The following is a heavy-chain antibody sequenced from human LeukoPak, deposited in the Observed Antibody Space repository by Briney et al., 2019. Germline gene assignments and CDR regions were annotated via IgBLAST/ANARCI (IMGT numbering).Heavy chain of an antibody. CDR2: MNPKSGNT. CDR1: GYTFINYD. CDR3: ARVGYYESSGYYEY. V-gene: IGHV1-8*01. D-gene: IGHD3-22*01. Sequence: ASVKVSCKTSGYTFINYDINWVRQATGQGLEWMGWMNPKSGNTGSAQRFQGRVTMTRDTSISTAYMELSSLASEDTAVYYCARVGYYESSGYYEYWGQGTLVTVSS. J-gene: IGHJ4*02.